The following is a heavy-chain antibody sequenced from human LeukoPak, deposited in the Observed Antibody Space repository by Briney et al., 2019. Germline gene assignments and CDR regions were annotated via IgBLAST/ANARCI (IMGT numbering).Heavy chain of an antibody. CDR1: GFTFDDYA. CDR2: ISSSSSYI. J-gene: IGHJ6*04. Sequence: GGSLRLSCAASGFTFDDYAMHWVRQAPGKGLEWVSSISSSSSYIYYADSVKGRFTISRDNEKKSLYLQMNSLRAEDTAVYYCARDNGSRTLDVWGEGTTVTVSS. V-gene: IGHV3-21*01. CDR3: ARDNGSRTLDV. D-gene: IGHD1-26*01.